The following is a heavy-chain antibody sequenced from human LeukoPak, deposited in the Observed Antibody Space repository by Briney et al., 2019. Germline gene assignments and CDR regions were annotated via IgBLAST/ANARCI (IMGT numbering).Heavy chain of an antibody. CDR1: GFTFSSYA. Sequence: GGSLRLSCAASGFTFSSYAMSWVRLAPGKGLEWVSGIDTKGTRAYYADSVKGRFTISRDNSKNTLFLQMNSLRAEDTAVYYCVKEVVATIPPLWGQGTLVTVSS. D-gene: IGHD5-12*01. V-gene: IGHV3-23*01. CDR3: VKEVVATIPPL. J-gene: IGHJ4*02. CDR2: IDTKGTRA.